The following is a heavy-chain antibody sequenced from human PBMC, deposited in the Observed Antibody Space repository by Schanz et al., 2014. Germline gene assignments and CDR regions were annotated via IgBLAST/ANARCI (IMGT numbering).Heavy chain of an antibody. J-gene: IGHJ3*02. CDR3: ARGPSTGAFDI. CDR1: GYTFTSYD. Sequence: QVQLVQSGAEVKKPGASVRLSCEASGYTFTSYDINWVRQAPGQGLEWMGWMNPNSGNRGYAQNFQGRVTMTRDTSTSTVYMELSSLRSEDTAVYFCARGPSTGAFDIWGQGTMVTVSS. V-gene: IGHV1-8*02. CDR2: MNPNSGNR.